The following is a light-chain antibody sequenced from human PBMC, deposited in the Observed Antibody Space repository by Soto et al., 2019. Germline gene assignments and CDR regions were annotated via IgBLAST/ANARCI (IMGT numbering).Light chain of an antibody. V-gene: IGKV3-15*01. J-gene: IGKJ5*01. Sequence: EIVLTQSPATLSVSPGDRATLSCRASQSVSINLAWYQQKPGQAPRLLIYGAFTRATGIPARFSGSGSGPEFTLTISSLQSEDFAVYYCQQYYDWPITFGQGTRLEIK. CDR2: GAF. CDR3: QQYYDWPIT. CDR1: QSVSIN.